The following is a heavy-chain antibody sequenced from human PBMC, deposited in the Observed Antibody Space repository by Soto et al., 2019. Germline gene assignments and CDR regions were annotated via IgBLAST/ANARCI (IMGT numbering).Heavy chain of an antibody. CDR2: IYYSGST. Sequence: SETLSLTCTVSGGSISSGDYYWSWIRQPPGKGLEWIGYIYYSGSTYYNPSLKSRVTISVDTSKNQFSLNLSSVTAADTTVFYWARGFRRGTYYNFDYWGQGTLVTVS. J-gene: IGHJ4*02. D-gene: IGHD1-26*01. CDR3: ARGFRRGTYYNFDY. CDR1: GGSISSGDYY. V-gene: IGHV4-30-4*01.